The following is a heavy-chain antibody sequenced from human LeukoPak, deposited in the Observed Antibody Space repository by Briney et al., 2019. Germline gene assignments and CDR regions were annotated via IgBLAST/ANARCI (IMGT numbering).Heavy chain of an antibody. D-gene: IGHD6-19*01. CDR2: IYSGGST. Sequence: GGSLRLSCAASGFTVSSNYMSWVRQAPGKGLEWVSVIYSGGSTYYADSVKGRFTISRDNSKSTLYLQMNSLRAEDTAVYYCAREGGIAVAGTFDYWGQGTLVTVSS. CDR3: AREGGIAVAGTFDY. J-gene: IGHJ4*02. CDR1: GFTVSSNY. V-gene: IGHV3-66*02.